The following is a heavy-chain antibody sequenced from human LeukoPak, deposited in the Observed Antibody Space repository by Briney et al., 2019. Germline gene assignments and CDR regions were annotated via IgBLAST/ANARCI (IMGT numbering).Heavy chain of an antibody. CDR3: ARHGAVVVPAALFDY. J-gene: IGHJ4*02. CDR1: GGSISSSSYY. D-gene: IGHD2-2*01. V-gene: IGHV4-39*01. Sequence: SSETLSLTCTVSGGSISSSSYYWGWIRQPPGKGLEWIGSIYYSGSTYYNPSLKSRVTISVDTSKNQFSLKLSSVTAADTAVYYCARHGAVVVPAALFDYWGQGTLVTVSS. CDR2: IYYSGST.